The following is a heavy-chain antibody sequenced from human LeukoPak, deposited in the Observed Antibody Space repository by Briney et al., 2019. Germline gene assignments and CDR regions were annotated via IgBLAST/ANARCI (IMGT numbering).Heavy chain of an antibody. J-gene: IGHJ4*02. D-gene: IGHD3-10*01. CDR3: VASSGSYHY. Sequence: GGSLRLSCAASGFTFDACDIHWVRQAPGKGLEWVSVISYDGSKKFYEESVKGRFSISRDNSKNTVYLQMNSPRADDTAVYYCVASSGSYHYWGQGTLVTVSS. CDR1: GFTFDACD. V-gene: IGHV3-30*03. CDR2: ISYDGSKK.